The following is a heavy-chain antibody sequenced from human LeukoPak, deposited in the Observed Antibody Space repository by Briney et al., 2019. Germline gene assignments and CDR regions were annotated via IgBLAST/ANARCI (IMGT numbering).Heavy chain of an antibody. CDR2: IRYDGTDK. CDR3: APRVVVITAPFDY. J-gene: IGHJ4*02. Sequence: PGGSLRLSCAASGFTFSSYGMHWVRQAPGKGLEWVAVIRYDGTDKYYADSVKGRFTISRDNSKNTLYLQMNSLRPEDTAVYYCAPRVVVITAPFDYWGQGTLVTVSS. D-gene: IGHD2-21*01. CDR1: GFTFSSYG. V-gene: IGHV3-30*02.